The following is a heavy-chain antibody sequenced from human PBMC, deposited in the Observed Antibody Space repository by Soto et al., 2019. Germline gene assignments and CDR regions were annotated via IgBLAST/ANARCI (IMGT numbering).Heavy chain of an antibody. CDR3: ARSIVVVTAIEY. CDR2: INDGNGNT. CDR1: GYTFTSYA. D-gene: IGHD2-21*02. Sequence: QVQLVQSGAEEKKPGASVKVSGKASGYTFTSYAMHWVRQAPGQRLEWMGWINDGNGNTKYSQKFQGRVTITRDTSASTAYMELSSLRSEDTAVYYCARSIVVVTAIEYWGQGNLVTVSS. J-gene: IGHJ4*02. V-gene: IGHV1-3*05.